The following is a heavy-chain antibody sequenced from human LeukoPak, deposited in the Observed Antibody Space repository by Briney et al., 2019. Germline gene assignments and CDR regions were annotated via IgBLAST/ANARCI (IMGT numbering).Heavy chain of an antibody. CDR3: AKDTIFGVEPDY. D-gene: IGHD3-3*01. CDR1: GFTFSSYA. CDR2: ISGSGGST. V-gene: IGHV3-23*01. Sequence: GGSLRLSCAASGFTFSSYAMSWVRQAPGKGLEWVSAISGSGGSTYYADSVKGRFTISRDNSKNTLYLQMNGLRAEDTAVYYCAKDTIFGVEPDYWGQGTLVTVSS. J-gene: IGHJ4*02.